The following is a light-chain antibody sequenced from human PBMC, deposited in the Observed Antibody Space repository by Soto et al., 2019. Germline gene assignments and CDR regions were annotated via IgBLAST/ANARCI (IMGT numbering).Light chain of an antibody. CDR3: QLYDGSLCT. CDR1: QSVSSSL. J-gene: IGKJ3*01. V-gene: IGKV3-20*01. Sequence: DIVLTQSPGTLSLSPGERATLSCRATQSVSSSLLAWYQQKPGQARRPLIHGASSRATGMPDRFSGSGSGTEFTLNISRLEPEDFAVYYCQLYDGSLCTFGPGTKVDIK. CDR2: GAS.